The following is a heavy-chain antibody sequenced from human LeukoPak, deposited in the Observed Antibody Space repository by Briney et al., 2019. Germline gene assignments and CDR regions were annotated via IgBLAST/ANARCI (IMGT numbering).Heavy chain of an antibody. V-gene: IGHV3-9*01. J-gene: IGHJ5*02. CDR2: ISWNSGSI. CDR3: ARGKNWFDP. CDR1: GFTFDDYA. Sequence: PGGSLRLSCAASGFTFDDYAMHWVRQAPGKGLEWVSGISWNSGSIGYADSVKGRFTISRDNAKNSLYLQMNSLRAEDTAVYYCARGKNWFDPWGQGTLVTVSS.